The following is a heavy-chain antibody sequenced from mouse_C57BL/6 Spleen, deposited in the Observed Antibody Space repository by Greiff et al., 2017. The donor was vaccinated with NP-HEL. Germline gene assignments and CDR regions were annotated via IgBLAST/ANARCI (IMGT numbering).Heavy chain of an antibody. CDR2: INPNNGGT. Sequence: EVQLQQSGPELVKPGASVKISCKASGYTFTDYYMNWVKQSHGKSLEWIGDINPNNGGTSYNQKFKGKATLTVDKSSSTAYMELRSLTSEDSAVYYCARDFDYGSSLDYWGQGTTLTVSS. J-gene: IGHJ2*01. V-gene: IGHV1-26*01. CDR3: ARDFDYGSSLDY. CDR1: GYTFTDYY. D-gene: IGHD1-1*01.